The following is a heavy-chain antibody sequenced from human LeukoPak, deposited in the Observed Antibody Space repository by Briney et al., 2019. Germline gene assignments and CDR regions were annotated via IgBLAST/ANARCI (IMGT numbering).Heavy chain of an antibody. Sequence: PGGSLRLSCAASGFIFSSYEMNWVRQAPGKGLEWVSYISSSGSTIYYADSVKGRFTISRDNAKNSLYLQMNSLRAEDTAVYYCARDDCSGGSCYEIYFDYWGQGTLVTVSS. D-gene: IGHD2-15*01. CDR2: ISSSGSTI. V-gene: IGHV3-48*03. J-gene: IGHJ4*02. CDR3: ARDDCSGGSCYEIYFDY. CDR1: GFIFSSYE.